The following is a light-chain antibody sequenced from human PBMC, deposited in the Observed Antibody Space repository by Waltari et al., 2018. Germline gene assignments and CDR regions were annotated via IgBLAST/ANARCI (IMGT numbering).Light chain of an antibody. J-gene: IGKJ4*01. Sequence: DIQMTLSPSTLSASVGDRVTITCRASQSISSWLAWFQKKPGKAPKLLIYKATTLESGVPSRFSGSGSGTEFTLTITILQPDDFATYYCQQYNSHLLTFGGGTKVEIK. CDR3: QQYNSHLLT. CDR1: QSISSW. V-gene: IGKV1-5*03. CDR2: KAT.